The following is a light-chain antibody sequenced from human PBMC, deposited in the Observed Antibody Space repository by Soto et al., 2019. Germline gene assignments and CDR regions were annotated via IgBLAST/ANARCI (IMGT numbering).Light chain of an antibody. CDR3: QQRTNSPPIT. J-gene: IGKJ5*01. V-gene: IGKV3-11*01. CDR1: QSVNSY. CDR2: ETS. Sequence: EIVLTQSPATLSLTPGERATLSCRASQSVNSYLAWYQQKPGQAPRLLIYETSNRATGIPARFSGSGSGTDFTLTLSSLEPEDFAVYFCQQRTNSPPITFGHGTRLEIK.